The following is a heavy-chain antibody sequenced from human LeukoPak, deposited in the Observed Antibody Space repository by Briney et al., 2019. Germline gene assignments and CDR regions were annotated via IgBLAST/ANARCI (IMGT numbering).Heavy chain of an antibody. CDR1: GFTLSSYW. CDR2: MKGKTDGGTT. D-gene: IGHD1-26*01. V-gene: IGHV3-15*01. J-gene: IGHJ4*02. CDR3: TTSGSVGATRANY. Sequence: PGGSLRLSCAASGFTLSSYWVSWVRQAPGKGLEWVGRMKGKTDGGTTDYVAPVRGRFTISRDDSTNTLYLQMSSLKTEDTAVYYCTTSGSVGATRANYWGQGTLVTVSS.